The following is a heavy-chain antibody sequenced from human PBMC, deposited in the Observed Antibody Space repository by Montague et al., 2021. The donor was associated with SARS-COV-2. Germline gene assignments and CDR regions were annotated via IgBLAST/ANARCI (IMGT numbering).Heavy chain of an antibody. J-gene: IGHJ3*02. CDR3: ARGRPVQGSFRHFDSISSGAFDI. CDR1: RGSFSNYY. D-gene: IGHD3-9*01. V-gene: IGHV4-34*01. Sequence: SETLSLTCVVSRGSFSNYYWTWIRQSPGKGLEWIGEINQGGAPNYTPSLKSRVTISLDTSKKQISLKLNSVTVADTAVFFCARGRPVQGSFRHFDSISSGAFDIWAQGSLVIVSS. CDR2: INQGGAP.